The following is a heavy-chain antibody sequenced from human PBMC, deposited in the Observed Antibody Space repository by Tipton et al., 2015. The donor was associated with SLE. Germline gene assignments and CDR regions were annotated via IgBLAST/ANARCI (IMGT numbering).Heavy chain of an antibody. CDR2: ISGYNGNT. D-gene: IGHD3-3*01. V-gene: IGHV1-18*01. J-gene: IGHJ4*02. CDR3: AGVRDDFWSGPFDY. CDR1: GYKFTDYG. Sequence: QSGAEVEKPGASVKVSCKASGYKFTDYGISWVRQAPGQGLEWMGWISGYNGNTDYSQKFRGRVTMTTDTSTTTAYMEVRSLRSDDTAVYYCAGVRDDFWSGPFDYWGQGTLVTVSS.